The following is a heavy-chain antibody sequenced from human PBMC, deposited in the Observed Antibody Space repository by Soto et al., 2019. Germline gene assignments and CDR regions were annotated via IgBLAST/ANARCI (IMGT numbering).Heavy chain of an antibody. CDR2: ISGSGGST. V-gene: IGHV3-23*01. J-gene: IGHJ6*02. CDR3: AKGTGYYYYYGMDV. D-gene: IGHD1-1*01. CDR1: GFTFSSYA. Sequence: GGSLRLSCAASGFTFSSYAMSWVRQAPGKGLEWVSSISGSGGSTYDADSVKGRFTVSRDNSKNTLYLQMNSLRAEDTAVYYCAKGTGYYYYYGMDVWGQGTTVTVSS.